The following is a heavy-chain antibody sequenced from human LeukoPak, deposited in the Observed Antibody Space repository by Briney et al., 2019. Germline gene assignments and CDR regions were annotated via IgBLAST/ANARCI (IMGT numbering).Heavy chain of an antibody. V-gene: IGHV3-23*01. CDR3: AKSLYGGCDY. CDR2: VNGNGGST. CDR1: GSSFSTYA. D-gene: IGHD3-16*02. J-gene: IGHJ4*02. Sequence: GGSLRLSCAASGSSFSTYAMSWVRQAPGKGLEWGSGVNGNGGSTSYADSVKGRFTIFRDNSKNTVYLQMNSLRVEDTAVYYCAKSLYGGCDYWGQGTVVTVSS.